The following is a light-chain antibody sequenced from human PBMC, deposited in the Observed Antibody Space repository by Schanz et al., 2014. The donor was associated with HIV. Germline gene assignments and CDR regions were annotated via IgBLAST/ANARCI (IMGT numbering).Light chain of an antibody. J-gene: IGLJ2*01. Sequence: QSVLTQPPLLSGAPGQWVTVSCSGGSSNLGAGFDVHWYQQLPGTAPKLLIFANSDRPSGVSNRFTGSKSGNTASLTISGLQAEDEADYYCCSYAGSSTLVFGGGTKVTVL. V-gene: IGLV1-40*01. CDR2: ANS. CDR3: CSYAGSSTLV. CDR1: SSNLGAGFD.